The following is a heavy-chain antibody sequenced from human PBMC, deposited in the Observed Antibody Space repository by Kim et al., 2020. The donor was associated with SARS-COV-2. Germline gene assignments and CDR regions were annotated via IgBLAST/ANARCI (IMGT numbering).Heavy chain of an antibody. V-gene: IGHV1-69*13. CDR2: IIPIFGTA. CDR1: GGTFSSYA. D-gene: IGHD5-18*01. CDR3: ARVGGLVDTAMVKLQIPDAFDI. Sequence: SVKVSCKASGGTFSSYAISWVRQAPGQGLEWMGGIIPIFGTANYAQKFQGRVTITADESTSTAYMELSSLRSEDTAVYYCARVGGLVDTAMVKLQIPDAFDIWGQGTMVTVSS. J-gene: IGHJ3*02.